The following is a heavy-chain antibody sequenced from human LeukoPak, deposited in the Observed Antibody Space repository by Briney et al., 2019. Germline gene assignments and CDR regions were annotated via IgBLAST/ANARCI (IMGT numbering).Heavy chain of an antibody. CDR2: IYTGGST. CDR3: AKDYEQL. CDR1: GFTFSSYG. V-gene: IGHV3-23*03. J-gene: IGHJ4*02. D-gene: IGHD3-16*01. Sequence: GGSLRLSCAASGFTFSSYGMSWVRQAPGKGLEWVSVIYTGGSTYYADSVKGRFTISRDNSKNTLYLQMNSLRAEDTAVYYCAKDYEQLGGQGTLVTVSS.